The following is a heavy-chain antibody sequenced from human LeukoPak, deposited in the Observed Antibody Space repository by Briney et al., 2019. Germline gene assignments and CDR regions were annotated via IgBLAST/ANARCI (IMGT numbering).Heavy chain of an antibody. CDR3: ARDLGLTISDNWFDP. J-gene: IGHJ5*02. Sequence: PSETLSLTCAVSGYSISSGYFWVWIRQPPGKGLEWIGSIYHTGATYYNPSLRSPVTISVGTSKDQFSLELNSVTAADTAVYYCARDLGLTISDNWFDPWGQGTLVTVSS. CDR1: GYSISSGYF. V-gene: IGHV4-38-2*02. D-gene: IGHD3-9*01. CDR2: IYHTGAT.